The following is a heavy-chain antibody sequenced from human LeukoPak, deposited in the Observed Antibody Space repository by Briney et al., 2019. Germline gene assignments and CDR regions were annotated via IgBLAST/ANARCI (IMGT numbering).Heavy chain of an antibody. V-gene: IGHV5-51*01. J-gene: IGHJ5*02. Sequence: PGESLKISCKGSGYSFTSYWIGWVRQMPGKGLEWMGIIYPGDSDTRYSPSFQGQVTISADKSISTAYLQWSSLKASDTAMYYCARVPGTTVTTLRWIDPWGQGTLVTVSS. D-gene: IGHD4-17*01. CDR1: GYSFTSYW. CDR2: IYPGDSDT. CDR3: ARVPGTTVTTLRWIDP.